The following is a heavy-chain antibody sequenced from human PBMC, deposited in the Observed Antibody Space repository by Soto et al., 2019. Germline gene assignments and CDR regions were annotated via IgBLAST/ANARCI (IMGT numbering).Heavy chain of an antibody. J-gene: IGHJ4*02. CDR1: GFTFSSYA. V-gene: IGHV3-23*01. D-gene: IGHD3-10*01. Sequence: EVQLLESGGGLVQPGGSLRFSCAASGFTFSSYAMSWVRQAPGKGLGWVSAIGVSGDTTYYADSVKGRFTISRDNSKNTLYLQMGSLRAEETAVYYCTKVRRFGELRSLYWGQGTLVTVSS. CDR3: TKVRRFGELRSLY. CDR2: IGVSGDTT.